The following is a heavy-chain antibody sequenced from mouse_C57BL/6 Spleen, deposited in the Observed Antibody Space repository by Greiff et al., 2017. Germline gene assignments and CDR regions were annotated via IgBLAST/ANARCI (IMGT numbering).Heavy chain of an antibody. CDR3: ARGNRNAFAY. Sequence: QVQLQQPGAELVRPGSSVKLSCKASGYTFTSYWMDWVKQRPGQGLEWIGNIYPSDSETHYNQKFKDKATLTVDKSSSTAYMQLSSLTSEDSAVYYCARGNRNAFAYWGQGTLVTVSA. D-gene: IGHD2-14*01. CDR1: GYTFTSYW. CDR2: IYPSDSET. J-gene: IGHJ3*01. V-gene: IGHV1-61*01.